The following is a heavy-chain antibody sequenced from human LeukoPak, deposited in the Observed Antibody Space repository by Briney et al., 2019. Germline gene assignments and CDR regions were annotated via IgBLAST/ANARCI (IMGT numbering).Heavy chain of an antibody. CDR1: GGSISSYY. D-gene: IGHD2-2*01. V-gene: IGHV4-59*01. Sequence: PSETLSLTCTVSGGSISSYYWSWIRQPPGKGLGWIGYIYYSGSTNYNPSLKSRVTISVDTSKNQFSLKLSSVTAADTAVYYCARAYCSSTSCYFDYWGQGTLVTVSS. CDR2: IYYSGST. J-gene: IGHJ4*02. CDR3: ARAYCSSTSCYFDY.